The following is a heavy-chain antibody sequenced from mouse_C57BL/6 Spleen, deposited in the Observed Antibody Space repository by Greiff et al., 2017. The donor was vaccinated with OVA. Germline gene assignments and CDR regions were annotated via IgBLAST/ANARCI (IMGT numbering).Heavy chain of an antibody. D-gene: IGHD2-2*01. CDR1: GYTFTSYW. CDR2: IDPSDSYT. Sequence: QVQLQQSGAELVMPGASVKLSCKASGYTFTSYWMHWVKQRPGQGLEWIGEIDPSDSYTNYNQKFKGKSTLTVDKSSSTAYMQLSSLTSEDSAVYYCARKDRWFFDYWGQGTTLTVSS. J-gene: IGHJ2*01. V-gene: IGHV1-69*01. CDR3: ARKDRWFFDY.